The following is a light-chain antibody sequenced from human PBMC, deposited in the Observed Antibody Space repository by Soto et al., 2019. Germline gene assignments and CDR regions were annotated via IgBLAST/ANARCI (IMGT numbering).Light chain of an antibody. Sequence: QSVLTQPASVSGSPGQSITISCIGSSSDVGGYNYVSWYQHHPGRVPKPKIFEVSDRPSGVSSRFSGSKSGNTAYLTISGLQAEDEADYYCSSFSSTSTIVFGGGTKLTVL. CDR2: EVS. CDR3: SSFSSTSTIV. CDR1: SSDVGGYNY. J-gene: IGLJ2*01. V-gene: IGLV2-14*01.